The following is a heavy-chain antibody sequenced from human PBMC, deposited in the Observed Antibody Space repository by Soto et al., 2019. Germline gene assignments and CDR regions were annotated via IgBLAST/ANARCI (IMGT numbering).Heavy chain of an antibody. Sequence: GGSLRLSCAASGFTFSSYEMNWVRQAPGKGLEWVSYISSSGSTIYYADSVKGRFTISRDNAKNSLYLQMNSLRAEDTAVYYCARAQAARGRGYYYGMDAWGQGTTVTVSS. D-gene: IGHD6-6*01. CDR3: ARAQAARGRGYYYGMDA. J-gene: IGHJ6*02. CDR2: ISSSGSTI. CDR1: GFTFSSYE. V-gene: IGHV3-48*03.